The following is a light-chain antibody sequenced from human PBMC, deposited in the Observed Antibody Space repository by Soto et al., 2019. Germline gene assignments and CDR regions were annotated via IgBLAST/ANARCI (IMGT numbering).Light chain of an antibody. J-gene: IGLJ2*01. CDR1: SRDVRSYNL. CDR3: CSYAGSNVI. CDR2: GGN. V-gene: IGLV2-23*01. Sequence: QSALTQPASVSGSPGQSITISCTGTSRDVRSYNLVSWYQHHADKAPKLMIYGGNKRAAGVSNRFSGSKSGNTASLTISGLQAEDESVYYCCSYAGSNVIFGGGTKLTVL.